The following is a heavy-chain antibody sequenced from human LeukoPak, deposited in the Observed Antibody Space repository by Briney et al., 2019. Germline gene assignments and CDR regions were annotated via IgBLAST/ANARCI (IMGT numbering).Heavy chain of an antibody. J-gene: IGHJ4*02. CDR2: IYSTGST. CDR1: GGSISSGGYY. D-gene: IGHD3-10*01. V-gene: IGHV4-61*02. CDR3: ARDQTYSGSGIYTYFDY. Sequence: SETLSLTCTVSGGSISSGGYYWSWIRQPAGKGLEYIGRIYSTGSTNYNPSLRSRVTISADTSKNHFSLKLSSVTAADTAVYYCARDQTYSGSGIYTYFDYWGQGILVTVST.